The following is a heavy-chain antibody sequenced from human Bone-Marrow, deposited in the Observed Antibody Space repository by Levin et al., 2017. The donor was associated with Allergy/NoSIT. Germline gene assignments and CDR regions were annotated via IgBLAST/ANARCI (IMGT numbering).Heavy chain of an antibody. J-gene: IGHJ5*02. CDR2: INSDGSST. V-gene: IGHV3-74*01. CDR3: ARDRGVVWGGSCGWFDP. Sequence: GESLKISCAASGFTFSSYWMHWVRQAPGKGLVWVSRINSDGSSTSYADSVKGRFTISRDNAKNTLYLQMNSLRAEDTAVYYCARDRGVVWGGSCGWFDPWGQGTLVTVSS. D-gene: IGHD2-15*01. CDR1: GFTFSSYW.